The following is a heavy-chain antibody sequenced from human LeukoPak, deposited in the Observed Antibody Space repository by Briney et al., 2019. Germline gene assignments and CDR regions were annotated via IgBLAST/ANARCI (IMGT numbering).Heavy chain of an antibody. J-gene: IGHJ6*03. CDR1: GFTFDDYG. Sequence: RSGGSLRLSCAASGFTFDDYGMSWVRQAPGKGLEWVSGINWDGGSTGYAGSVKGRFTISRDNAKNSLYLQMNSLRAEDTALYYCARQGIKHYYYYYYMDVWGKGTTVTVSS. D-gene: IGHD3-10*01. CDR3: ARQGIKHYYYYYYMDV. CDR2: INWDGGST. V-gene: IGHV3-20*04.